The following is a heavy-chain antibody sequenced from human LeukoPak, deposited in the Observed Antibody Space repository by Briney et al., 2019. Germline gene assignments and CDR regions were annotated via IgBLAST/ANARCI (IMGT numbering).Heavy chain of an antibody. Sequence: GGSLRLSCAASGFTFSGYTMSWVRQAPGKGLEWVSAVSSSRGRTVYGDSVKGRFTMSRDNSKNTVYLQMNSLRAEDTAVYYCAKESAYCGGDCYFLSDYWGQGTLVTVSS. CDR3: AKESAYCGGDCYFLSDY. J-gene: IGHJ4*02. CDR2: VSSSRGRT. V-gene: IGHV3-23*01. CDR1: GFTFSGYT. D-gene: IGHD2-21*01.